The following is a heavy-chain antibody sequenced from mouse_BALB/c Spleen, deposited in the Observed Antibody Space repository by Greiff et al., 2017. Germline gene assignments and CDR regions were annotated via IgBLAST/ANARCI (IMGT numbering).Heavy chain of an antibody. Sequence: QVQLQQSGAELMKPGASVKISCKATGYTFSSYWIEWVKQRPGHGLEWIGEILPGSGSNNYNEKFKGKATFTADTSSNTAYMQLSSLTSEDSAVYYCARGYPYAMDYWGQGTSVTVSS. CDR3: ARGYPYAMDY. CDR2: ILPGSGSN. J-gene: IGHJ4*01. V-gene: IGHV1-9*01. D-gene: IGHD2-14*01. CDR1: GYTFSSYW.